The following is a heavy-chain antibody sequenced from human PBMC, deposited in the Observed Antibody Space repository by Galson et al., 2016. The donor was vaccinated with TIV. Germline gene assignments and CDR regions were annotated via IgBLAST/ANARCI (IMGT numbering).Heavy chain of an antibody. CDR1: GFSLSDSGMC. CDR2: IDWDDDI. Sequence: PALVKPPQTLTLTCTFSGFSLSDSGMCVTWIRQPPGKALEWLARIDWDDDIYYTYRTSLKTRLTISKDTSKNRVVLTLTNVDPGDPATYYCARISGYYANSGYYMPSNFGYGGQGTLVTVSS. J-gene: IGHJ4*02. CDR3: ARISGYYANSGYYMPSNFGY. D-gene: IGHD3-22*01. V-gene: IGHV2-70*11.